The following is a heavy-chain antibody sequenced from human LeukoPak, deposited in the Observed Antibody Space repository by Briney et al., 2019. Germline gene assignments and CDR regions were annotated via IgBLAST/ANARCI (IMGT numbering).Heavy chain of an antibody. Sequence: GGSLRLSCVSSGLSLNYDWMSWVRQAPGKGLEWVGRVKSKTDGETTGYAAPVKGRFTISRDDSKNTLYLQMNSLETEDTAVYHCARERYCSSSSCPGALDIWGQGTEATVSS. J-gene: IGHJ3*02. V-gene: IGHV3-15*05. CDR1: GLSLNYDW. CDR3: ARERYCSSSSCPGALDI. D-gene: IGHD2-2*01. CDR2: VKSKTDGETT.